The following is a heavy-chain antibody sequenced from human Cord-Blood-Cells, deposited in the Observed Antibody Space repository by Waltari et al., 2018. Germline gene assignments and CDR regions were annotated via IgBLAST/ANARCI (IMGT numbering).Heavy chain of an antibody. CDR2: INPNSGGT. CDR3: ARGRPLIIAARAADAFDI. Sequence: QVQLVQYGAEVKKPRASVTSPCKASGYTVTAHYMHWHRQAPDQGREWMGWINPNSGGTNYAQKFQGRVTMTSDTSISTAYMELSRLRSDDTAVYYCARGRPLIIAARAADAFDIWGQGTMVTVSS. CDR1: GYTVTAHY. V-gene: IGHV1-2*02. D-gene: IGHD6-6*01. J-gene: IGHJ3*02.